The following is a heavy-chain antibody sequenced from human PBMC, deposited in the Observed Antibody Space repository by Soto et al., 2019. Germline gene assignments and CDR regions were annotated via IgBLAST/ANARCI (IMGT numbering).Heavy chain of an antibody. D-gene: IGHD1-1*01. V-gene: IGHV3-7*02. CDR2: LNQDGSEK. J-gene: IGHJ3*02. CDR3: ARLSQMGSTTEAFDI. CDR1: GFSFSTFW. Sequence: AGGSLRLSCVTSGFSFSTFWLNWVRQAPGRGLEWVANLNQDGSEKYYVDSVKGRFTISRDNSQNTVYLQMNSLRVEDTAVYYCARLSQMGSTTEAFDIWGQGTMVTVSS.